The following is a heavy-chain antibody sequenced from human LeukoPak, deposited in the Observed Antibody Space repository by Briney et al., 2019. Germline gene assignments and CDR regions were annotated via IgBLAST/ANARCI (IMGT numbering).Heavy chain of an antibody. Sequence: TGGSLRLSCAASGFTFDDYGMSWFRQAPGKGLEWVSGINWNGGSTGYADSVKGRFTISRDNAKNSLYLQMNSLRAEDAALYYCARETVVGDAFDIWGQGTMVTVSS. CDR2: INWNGGST. V-gene: IGHV3-20*04. J-gene: IGHJ3*02. D-gene: IGHD2-15*01. CDR1: GFTFDDYG. CDR3: ARETVVGDAFDI.